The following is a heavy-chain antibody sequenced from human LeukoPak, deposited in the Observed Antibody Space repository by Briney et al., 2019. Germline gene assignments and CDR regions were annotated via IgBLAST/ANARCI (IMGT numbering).Heavy chain of an antibody. D-gene: IGHD3-16*01. CDR2: ISTYNAIT. CDR1: GYTFTTYG. CDR3: ARVRYRLAETYIDY. V-gene: IGHV1-18*01. Sequence: ASVKVSCKASGYTFTTYGISWVRQAPGRGLEWMGWISTYNAITNYAQKLQGRVTMTTDTSTSTSYMELRSLRSDDTAVYYCARVRYRLAETYIDYWGQGTLVTVSS. J-gene: IGHJ4*02.